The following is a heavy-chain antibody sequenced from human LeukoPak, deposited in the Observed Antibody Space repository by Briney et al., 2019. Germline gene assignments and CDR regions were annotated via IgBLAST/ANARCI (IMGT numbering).Heavy chain of an antibody. D-gene: IGHD3-10*01. V-gene: IGHV3-23*01. CDR3: ARDLYFGELLGGVDP. CDR2: ISGSGGST. CDR1: GFTFSSYA. J-gene: IGHJ5*02. Sequence: GGSLRLSCAASGFTFSSYAMSWVRQAPGKGLEWVSAISGSGGSTYYADSVKGRFTISRDNSKNTLYFQMNSLRAEDTAVYYCARDLYFGELLGGVDPWGQGTLVTVSS.